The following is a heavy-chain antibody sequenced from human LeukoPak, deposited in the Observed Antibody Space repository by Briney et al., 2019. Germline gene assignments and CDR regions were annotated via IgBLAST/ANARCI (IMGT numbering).Heavy chain of an antibody. D-gene: IGHD3-22*01. CDR3: ARTYYYDSSGYYPLGY. V-gene: IGHV3-21*01. Sequence: PGGSLRLSCAASGFTFSSYCMNRVRQAPGKGLEWVSSISSGGSYINYADSVKGRFTISRDNAKTSLYLQMNSLRADDTAVYYCARTYYYDSSGYYPLGYWGQGTLVTVSS. CDR2: ISSGGSYI. CDR1: GFTFSSYC. J-gene: IGHJ4*02.